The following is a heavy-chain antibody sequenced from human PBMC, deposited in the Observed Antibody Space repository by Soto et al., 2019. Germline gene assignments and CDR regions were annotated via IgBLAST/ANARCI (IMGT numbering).Heavy chain of an antibody. CDR2: IWYDGSNK. D-gene: IGHD2-15*01. J-gene: IGHJ1*01. V-gene: IGHV3-33*01. Sequence: QVQLVESGGGVVQPGRSLRLSCAASGFTFSSYGMHWVRQAPGKGLAWVAAIWYDGSNKYYADSVKGRFTISRDNSKNTMYLQMNRLRAEDTAVYYCAREGYCSGGSCYSFEEFQHWGQGTLVTVSS. CDR1: GFTFSSYG. CDR3: AREGYCSGGSCYSFEEFQH.